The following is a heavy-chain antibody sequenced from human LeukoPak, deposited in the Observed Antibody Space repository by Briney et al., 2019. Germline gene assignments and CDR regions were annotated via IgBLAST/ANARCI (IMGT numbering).Heavy chain of an antibody. V-gene: IGHV3-7*01. CDR1: GFTFRSDW. D-gene: IGHD4-17*01. CDR3: AREPDYGDYVHFDY. CDR2: INPDGSAT. J-gene: IGHJ4*02. Sequence: GGSLRLACAASGFTFRSDWMSWVRQSPEKGLEWAANINPDGSATYYVDSVKGRFIISRDNTKNSLYLQMNSLRDEDTAVYYCAREPDYGDYVHFDYWGQGTLVTVSS.